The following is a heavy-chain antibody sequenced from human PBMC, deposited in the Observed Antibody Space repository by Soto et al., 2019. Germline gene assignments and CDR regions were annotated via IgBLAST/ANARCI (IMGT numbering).Heavy chain of an antibody. CDR3: AGTPAIRFLEWLPTYPKNWFDP. D-gene: IGHD3-3*01. Sequence: RASVKVSCKASGGTFSSYAISWVRQAPGQGLEWMGGIIPIFGTANYAQKFQGRVTITADKSTSTAYMELSSLRSEDTAVYYCAGTPAIRFLEWLPTYPKNWFDPWGQGTLVTVSS. CDR2: IIPIFGTA. J-gene: IGHJ5*02. CDR1: GGTFSSYA. V-gene: IGHV1-69*06.